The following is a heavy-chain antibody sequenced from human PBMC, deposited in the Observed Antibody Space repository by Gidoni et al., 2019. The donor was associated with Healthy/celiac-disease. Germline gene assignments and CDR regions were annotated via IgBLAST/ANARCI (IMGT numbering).Heavy chain of an antibody. V-gene: IGHV1-3*01. CDR3: AREMVEQWGIHDAFDI. CDR2: INAGNGNT. CDR1: GYTFTSYA. D-gene: IGHD6-19*01. J-gene: IGHJ3*02. Sequence: QVQLVQSGAEVKKPGASVKVSCKASGYTFTSYAMHWVRQAPGQRLEWMGWINAGNGNTKYSQKFQGRVTITRDTSASTAYMELSSLRSEDTAVYYCAREMVEQWGIHDAFDIWGQGTMVTVSS.